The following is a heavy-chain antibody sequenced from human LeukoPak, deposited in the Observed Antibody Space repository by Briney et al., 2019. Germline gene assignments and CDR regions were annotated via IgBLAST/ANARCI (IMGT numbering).Heavy chain of an antibody. CDR2: ISSSGSLI. Sequence: PGGSLRLSCAASGFIFSSFRMNWVRQAPGKELECVSSISSSGSLIYYADSVKVRFTISRDNAKNSVYLQMNSLRAEDTAVYYCARTGGSSGYYDAFDIWGQGTMVTVSS. CDR3: ARTGGSSGYYDAFDI. D-gene: IGHD3-22*01. V-gene: IGHV3-21*01. CDR1: GFIFSSFR. J-gene: IGHJ3*02.